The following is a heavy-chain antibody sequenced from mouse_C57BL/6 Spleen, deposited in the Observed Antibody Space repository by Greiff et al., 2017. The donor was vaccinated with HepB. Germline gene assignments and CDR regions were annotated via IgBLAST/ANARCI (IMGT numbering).Heavy chain of an antibody. CDR3: ARYIGVYDYPLFAY. V-gene: IGHV7-3*01. CDR1: GFTFTDYY. J-gene: IGHJ3*01. CDR2: IRNKANGYTT. D-gene: IGHD2-4*01. Sequence: EVMLVESGGGLVQPGGSLSLSCAASGFTFTDYYMSWVRQPPGKALEWLGFIRNKANGYTTEYSASVKGRFTISRDNSQSILYLQMNALRAEDSATYYCARYIGVYDYPLFAYWGQGTLVTVSA.